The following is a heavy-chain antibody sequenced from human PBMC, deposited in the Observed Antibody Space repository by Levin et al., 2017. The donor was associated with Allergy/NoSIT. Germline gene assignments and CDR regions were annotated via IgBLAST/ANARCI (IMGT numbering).Heavy chain of an antibody. J-gene: IGHJ4*02. CDR3: ARDEGGYDYYFDY. CDR1: GFTFSSYW. D-gene: IGHD5-12*01. CDR2: IKQDGSEK. Sequence: GESLKISCAASGFTFSSYWMSWVRQAPGKGLEWVANIKQDGSEKYYVDSVKGRFTISRDNAKNSLYLQMNSLRAEDTAVYYCARDEGGYDYYFDYWGQGTLVTVSS. V-gene: IGHV3-7*04.